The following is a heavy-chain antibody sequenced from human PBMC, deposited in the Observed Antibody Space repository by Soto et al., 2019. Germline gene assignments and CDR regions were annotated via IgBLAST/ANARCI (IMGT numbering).Heavy chain of an antibody. CDR2: ISWNSGSI. V-gene: IGHV3-9*01. CDR1: GFTFDDYA. Sequence: GGSLRLSCAASGFTFDDYAMHWVRQAPGKGLEWVSGISWNSGSIDYADSVKGRFTISRDNARNSLYLQMNNLRAEDTALYYCAKDMATVTLGGFDYWGQGTLVTVSS. D-gene: IGHD4-17*01. J-gene: IGHJ4*02. CDR3: AKDMATVTLGGFDY.